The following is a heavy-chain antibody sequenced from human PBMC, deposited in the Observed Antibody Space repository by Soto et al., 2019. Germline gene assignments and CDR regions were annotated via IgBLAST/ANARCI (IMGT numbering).Heavy chain of an antibody. Sequence: QLQLQESGPGLVKPSETLSLTCTVSGGSISSSRYDWGWIRQPPGKGLEWIGSIYYRGSTYYNTYLKSRVTIYVDTSKNQFSLKLSSVTAADTAVYYCARHQSHSSSYVDPWGQGTLVTVSS. CDR3: ARHQSHSSSYVDP. CDR1: GGSISSSRYD. CDR2: IYYRGST. J-gene: IGHJ5*02. D-gene: IGHD6-13*01. V-gene: IGHV4-39*01.